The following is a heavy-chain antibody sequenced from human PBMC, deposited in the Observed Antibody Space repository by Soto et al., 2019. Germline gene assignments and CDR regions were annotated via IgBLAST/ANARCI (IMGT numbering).Heavy chain of an antibody. V-gene: IGHV1-18*01. CDR3: ARDLKRFLEWGAPLDAFDI. CDR1: GYTFTSYG. CDR2: ISAYNGNT. D-gene: IGHD3-3*01. Sequence: QVQLVQSGAEVKKPGASVKVSCKASGYTFTSYGISWVRQAPGQGLEWMGWISAYNGNTNYAQKLQGRVTMTTDTATSTAYMELRSLRSDDTAVYYCARDLKRFLEWGAPLDAFDIWGQGKMVTVSS. J-gene: IGHJ3*02.